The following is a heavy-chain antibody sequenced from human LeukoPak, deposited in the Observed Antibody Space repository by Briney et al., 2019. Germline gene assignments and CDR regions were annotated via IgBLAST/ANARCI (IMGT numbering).Heavy chain of an antibody. CDR2: IWYDGSNK. V-gene: IGHV3-33*01. J-gene: IGHJ4*02. D-gene: IGHD5-18*01. Sequence: PGRSLRLSCAASGFTFSSYGMHWVRQAPGKGLEWVAVIWYDGSNKYYADSVKGRFTISRDNSKNTLYLQMNSLRAEDTAVYYCARGDLSGYSYGCLGYWGQGTLVTVSS. CDR1: GFTFSSYG. CDR3: ARGDLSGYSYGCLGY.